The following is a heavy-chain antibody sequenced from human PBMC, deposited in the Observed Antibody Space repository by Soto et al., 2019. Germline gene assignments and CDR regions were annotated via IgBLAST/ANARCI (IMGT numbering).Heavy chain of an antibody. CDR3: ARDFSMVVVAPGY. CDR2: IIPLFGTG. Sequence: GASVKVSCKASGGTFNNLAISWVRQAPGQGLEWMGGIIPLFGTGNYAQKFQGRVTITADESASTAYMELTSLRSEDTAVYYCARDFSMVVVAPGYWGQGTLVTVSS. V-gene: IGHV1-69*13. D-gene: IGHD3-22*01. J-gene: IGHJ4*02. CDR1: GGTFNNLA.